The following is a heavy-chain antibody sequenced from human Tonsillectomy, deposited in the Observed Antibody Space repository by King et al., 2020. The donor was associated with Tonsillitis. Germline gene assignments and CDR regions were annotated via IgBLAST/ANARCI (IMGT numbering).Heavy chain of an antibody. Sequence: VQLVESGGGVVQPGGSLRLSCATSGFTFSSSGIHWVRQAPGKGLEWVAFIRYDGSNKYYADSVKGRFTISRDNSKNTLYLQMNSLRAEDTAVYYCAKDQVGPYYDILTAYYNRYFDYWGQGTLVTVSS. CDR3: AKDQVGPYYDILTAYYNRYFDY. V-gene: IGHV3-30*02. CDR1: GFTFSSSG. D-gene: IGHD3-9*01. J-gene: IGHJ4*02. CDR2: IRYDGSNK.